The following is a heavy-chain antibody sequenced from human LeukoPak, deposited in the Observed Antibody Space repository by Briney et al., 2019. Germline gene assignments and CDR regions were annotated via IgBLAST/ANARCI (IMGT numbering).Heavy chain of an antibody. CDR3: ARAIAAAGWFDP. J-gene: IGHJ5*02. D-gene: IGHD6-13*01. V-gene: IGHV3-66*01. Sequence: GGSLRLSGAASGFTVSSNYMSWVRQAPGKGLEWVSVIYSGGSTYYADSVKGRFTISRDNSKNTLYLQMNSLRAEDTAVYYCARAIAAAGWFDPWGQGTLVTVSS. CDR1: GFTVSSNY. CDR2: IYSGGST.